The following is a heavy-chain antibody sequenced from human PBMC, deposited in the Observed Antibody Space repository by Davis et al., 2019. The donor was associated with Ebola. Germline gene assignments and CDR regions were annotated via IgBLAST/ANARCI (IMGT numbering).Heavy chain of an antibody. CDR2: VSHDGITT. CDR3: ARGGVPMVTIDS. V-gene: IGHV3-30-3*01. J-gene: IGHJ4*02. D-gene: IGHD4/OR15-4a*01. Sequence: PGGSLRLSCAASGFTFSTFPMHWVRQAPGKGLEWVAVVSHDGITTYSADSVKGRFTISRDNSRNPLYLQMNSLRAEDTAVYYCARGGVPMVTIDSWGQGTLVTVSS. CDR1: GFTFSTFP.